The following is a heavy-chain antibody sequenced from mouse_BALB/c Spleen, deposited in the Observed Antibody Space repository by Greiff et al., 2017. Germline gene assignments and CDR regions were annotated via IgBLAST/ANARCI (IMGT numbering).Heavy chain of an antibody. J-gene: IGHJ4*01. CDR3: ARYGNYYAMDY. V-gene: IGHV4-2*02. CDR1: GFAFSSYW. CDR2: INPGSSTI. D-gene: IGHD2-10*02. Sequence: EVKLVESGGGLVQPGGSLNLSCAASGFAFSSYWMSWARQAPGKGQEWIGEINPGSSTINYTPSLKDKFIISRDNAKNTLYLQMSKVRSEDTALYYCARYGNYYAMDYWGQGTSVTVSS.